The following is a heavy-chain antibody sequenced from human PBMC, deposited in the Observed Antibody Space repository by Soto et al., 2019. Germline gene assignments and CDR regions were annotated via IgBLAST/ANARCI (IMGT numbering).Heavy chain of an antibody. D-gene: IGHD2-15*01. CDR2: ISGSGGST. V-gene: IGHV3-23*01. Sequence: GGSLRLSCAASGFTFSSYAMSWVRQAPGKGLEWVSAISGSGGSTYYADSVKGRFTISRDNSKNTLYLQMNSLRAEDTAVYYCAKLPLPLIVVVVAAPEYWGQGTLVTVSS. CDR3: AKLPLPLIVVVVAAPEY. J-gene: IGHJ4*02. CDR1: GFTFSSYA.